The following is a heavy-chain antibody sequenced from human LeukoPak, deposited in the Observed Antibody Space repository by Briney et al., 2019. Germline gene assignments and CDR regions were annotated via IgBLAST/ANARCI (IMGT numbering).Heavy chain of an antibody. CDR2: INSNSGGT. CDR3: ARDLAIFGGVNDPLIRGH. V-gene: IGHV1-2*02. Sequence: ASVKVSCKASGYTFTGFYMHWLRQAPGQGLEWMGWINSNSGGTNYAQNFQGRVTMTRDTSISTAYMELSRLRSDDTAVYYCARDLAIFGGVNDPLIRGHWGQGTLVTVSS. D-gene: IGHD3-3*01. J-gene: IGHJ4*02. CDR1: GYTFTGFY.